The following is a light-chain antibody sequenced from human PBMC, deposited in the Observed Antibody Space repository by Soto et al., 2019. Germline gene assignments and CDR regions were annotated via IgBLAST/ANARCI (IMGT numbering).Light chain of an antibody. CDR3: QQSYSTHLT. Sequence: DIQMTQSPSSLSASVGDRVTVTCRASQTLSSYLNWYQQKPGKAPKLLIYAACSLKSGVPSRFSGSGSGTDFTLTISSLQSEDFATYYCQQSYSTHLTFGGGTKVEIK. CDR2: AAC. V-gene: IGKV1-39*01. CDR1: QTLSSY. J-gene: IGKJ4*01.